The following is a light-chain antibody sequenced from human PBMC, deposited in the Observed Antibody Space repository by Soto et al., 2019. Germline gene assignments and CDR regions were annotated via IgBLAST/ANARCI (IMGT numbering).Light chain of an antibody. CDR1: QSVSSSY. CDR2: GAS. J-gene: IGKJ1*01. CDR3: QQYGSSPRT. V-gene: IGKV3-20*01. Sequence: ELVLTQSPGTLSLSPGERATLYCRASQSVSSSYLAWYQQKPGQAPRLLIYGASSRATGIPDRFSGSVSGTDFILIISRLEPEDFAVYYCQQYGSSPRTFGQGTK.